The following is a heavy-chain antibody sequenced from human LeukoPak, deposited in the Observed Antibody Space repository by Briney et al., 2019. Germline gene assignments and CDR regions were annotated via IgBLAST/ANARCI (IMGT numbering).Heavy chain of an antibody. Sequence: PSETLSLTCTVSGVSISSSNSYWGWIRQPPGKGLEWIGSIYYSGNTYYNASLKSQVSISIDTSKNQFSLRLTSVTAADTAVYYCARSSGSLFDYWGQGTLVTVSS. D-gene: IGHD1-26*01. J-gene: IGHJ4*02. CDR3: ARSSGSLFDY. CDR2: IYYSGNT. V-gene: IGHV4-39*01. CDR1: GVSISSSNSY.